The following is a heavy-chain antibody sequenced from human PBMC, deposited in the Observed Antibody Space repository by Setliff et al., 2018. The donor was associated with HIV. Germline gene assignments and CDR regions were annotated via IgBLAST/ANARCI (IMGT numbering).Heavy chain of an antibody. CDR3: ARQGDYHILTGYYSGPHDAFDI. J-gene: IGHJ3*02. V-gene: IGHV5-51*01. D-gene: IGHD3-9*01. CDR1: GYSFTNYW. Sequence: GESLKISCRGSGYSFTNYWTAWVRQMPGRGLEWMGIIYPGDSDTRYSPSFQGQVTISADKSISTAYLQWSSLKASDTAMYYCARQGDYHILTGYYSGPHDAFDIWGQGTMVTVSS. CDR2: IYPGDSDT.